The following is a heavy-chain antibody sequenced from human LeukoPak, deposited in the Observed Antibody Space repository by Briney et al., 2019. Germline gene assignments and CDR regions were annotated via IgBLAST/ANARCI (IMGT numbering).Heavy chain of an antibody. CDR3: ARAPYSSGWYAYYYYYYGMDV. V-gene: IGHV3-30-3*01. D-gene: IGHD6-19*01. Sequence: GGSLRLSCAASGFTFSSYAMHWVRQAPGKGLEWVAVISYDGSNKYYADSVKGRFTISRDNSKNTLYLQMNSLRAEDTAVYYCARAPYSSGWYAYYYYYYGMDVWGQGTTVTVSS. CDR2: ISYDGSNK. J-gene: IGHJ6*02. CDR1: GFTFSSYA.